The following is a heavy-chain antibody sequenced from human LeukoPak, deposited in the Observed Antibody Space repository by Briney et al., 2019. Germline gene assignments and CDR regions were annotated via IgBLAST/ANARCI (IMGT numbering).Heavy chain of an antibody. CDR3: ARDNKVYYGSGSPTN. V-gene: IGHV4-39*07. J-gene: IGHJ4*02. CDR1: GASISSTDYY. Sequence: PLETLSLTCSVSGASISSTDYYWGWIRQTPEKGLEWIGSIYSSGRAYYNPSLKSRVTMSLDKSSNQFSLRLISATVADTAVYYCARDNKVYYGSGSPTNWGQGTLVTVSS. D-gene: IGHD3-10*01. CDR2: IYSSGRA.